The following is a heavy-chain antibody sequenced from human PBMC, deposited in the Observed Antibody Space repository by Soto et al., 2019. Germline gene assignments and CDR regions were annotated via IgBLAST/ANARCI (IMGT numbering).Heavy chain of an antibody. V-gene: IGHV3-48*03. Sequence: GGSLRLSCAASGFTFSSYEMNWVRQAPGKGLEWVSYISSSGSTIYYADSVRGRFTISRDNAKNSLYLQMNSLRAEDTAVYYCARNMVRSPIWFDPWGQGTLVTVSS. D-gene: IGHD3-10*01. CDR3: ARNMVRSPIWFDP. J-gene: IGHJ5*02. CDR2: ISSSGSTI. CDR1: GFTFSSYE.